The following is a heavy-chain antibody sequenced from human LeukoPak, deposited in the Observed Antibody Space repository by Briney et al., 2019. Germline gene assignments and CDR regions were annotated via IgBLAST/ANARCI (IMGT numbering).Heavy chain of an antibody. D-gene: IGHD5-12*01. CDR2: IYHSGST. V-gene: IGHV4-38-2*02. CDR3: AREYSGYDFYYYYMDV. CDR1: GYSISSGYY. J-gene: IGHJ6*03. Sequence: NPSETLTLTCTVSGYSISSGYYWGWIRQPPGKGLEWIGSIYHSGSTYYNPSLKSRVTISVDTSKNQFSLKLSSVTAADTAVYYCAREYSGYDFYYYYMDVWGKGTTVTVSS.